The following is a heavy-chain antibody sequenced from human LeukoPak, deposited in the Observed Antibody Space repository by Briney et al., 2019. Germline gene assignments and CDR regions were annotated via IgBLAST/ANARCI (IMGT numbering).Heavy chain of an antibody. CDR2: ISSSSSTI. Sequence: QPGRSLRLSCAAPGFTFSSYSMNWVRQAPGKGLEWVSYISSSSSTIYYADSVKGRFTISRDNAKNSLYLQMNSLRAEDTAVYYCARDGYNDFDYWGQGTLVTVSS. J-gene: IGHJ4*02. D-gene: IGHD5-24*01. CDR3: ARDGYNDFDY. CDR1: GFTFSSYS. V-gene: IGHV3-48*01.